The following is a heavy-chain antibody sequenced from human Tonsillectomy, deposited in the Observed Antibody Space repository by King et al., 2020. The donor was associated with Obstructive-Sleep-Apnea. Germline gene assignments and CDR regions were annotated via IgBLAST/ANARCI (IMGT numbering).Heavy chain of an antibody. J-gene: IGHJ4*02. CDR1: GYTFTSYA. V-gene: IGHV1-18*01. D-gene: IGHD3-22*01. CDR3: ARSSGVSSAYYHDY. CDR2: VSAYNGKT. Sequence: VQLVESGAEVKKPGASVKVSCKASGYTFTSYAISWVRQAPGQGLEWMGWVSAYNGKTNYAQKIQGRVTMTTDTSTSTAYMELRSLRSDDTAVYYCARSSGVSSAYYHDYWGQGTLVTVSS.